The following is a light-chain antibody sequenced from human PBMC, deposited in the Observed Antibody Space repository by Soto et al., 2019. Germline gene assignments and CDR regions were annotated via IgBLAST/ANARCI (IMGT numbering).Light chain of an antibody. J-gene: IGLJ3*02. Sequence: QSVLTQPPSVSAAPGQKVTISCSGSSSNIGNNYVSWYQQLPRTAPKLLIYDNNKRPSGVPDRFSGSQSGTSATLGITGLQTGDEADYYCGTWDSSLSAGVFGGGTKVTVL. V-gene: IGLV1-51*01. CDR3: GTWDSSLSAGV. CDR2: DNN. CDR1: SSNIGNNY.